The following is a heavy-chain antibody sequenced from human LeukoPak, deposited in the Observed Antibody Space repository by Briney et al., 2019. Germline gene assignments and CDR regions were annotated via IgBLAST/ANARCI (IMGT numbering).Heavy chain of an antibody. Sequence: GESLKISCKGSGYRFTSYWIGWVRQMPGKGLEWMGMIYPGDSDTRYSPSFQGQVTISADKSISTAYLQWSSLKASDTAMYYCSRGLYGDYVSTYNWFDPWGPGTLVTVSS. CDR2: IYPGDSDT. J-gene: IGHJ5*02. CDR3: SRGLYGDYVSTYNWFDP. V-gene: IGHV5-51*01. CDR1: GYRFTSYW. D-gene: IGHD4-17*01.